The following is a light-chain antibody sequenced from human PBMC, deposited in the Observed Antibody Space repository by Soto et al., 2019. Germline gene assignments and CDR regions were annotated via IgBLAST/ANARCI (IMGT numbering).Light chain of an antibody. CDR1: QSVSNNW. Sequence: EIVLTQSPGTLSLSPGERATLSCRPSQSVSNNWLAWYQQKPGQSPTLLIYGVSSRATGIPDRFSGSGSGTDFILTISRLEPEDFAVYYCQQYDRSWTFGQGTKVDI. CDR3: QQYDRSWT. J-gene: IGKJ1*01. V-gene: IGKV3-20*01. CDR2: GVS.